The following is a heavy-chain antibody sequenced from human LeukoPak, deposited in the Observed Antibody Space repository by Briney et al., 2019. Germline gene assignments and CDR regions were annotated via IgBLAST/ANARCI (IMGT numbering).Heavy chain of an antibody. CDR3: AREFRTYCSSTSCYVHYFDY. CDR1: GYTFTSYG. Sequence: ASVNVSCKASGYTFTSYGISWVRQAPGQGLEWMGWISAYNGNTNYAQKLQGRVTMTTDTSTSTAYMELRSLRSDDTAVYYCAREFRTYCSSTSCYVHYFDYWGQGTLVTVSS. J-gene: IGHJ4*02. V-gene: IGHV1-18*04. CDR2: ISAYNGNT. D-gene: IGHD2-2*01.